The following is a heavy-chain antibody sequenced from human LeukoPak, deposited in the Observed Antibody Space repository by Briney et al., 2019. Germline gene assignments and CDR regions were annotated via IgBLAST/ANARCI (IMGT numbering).Heavy chain of an antibody. CDR2: ISYDGSNK. J-gene: IGHJ4*02. D-gene: IGHD3-22*01. CDR3: AKGDPGSITMIVVALLDY. CDR1: GFTFSSYG. V-gene: IGHV3-30*18. Sequence: GGSLRLSCAASGFTFSSYGMHWVRQAPGKGLEWVAVISYDGSNKYYADSVKGRFTISRDNSKNTLYLQMNSLRAEDTAVYYCAKGDPGSITMIVVALLDYWGQGTLVTVSS.